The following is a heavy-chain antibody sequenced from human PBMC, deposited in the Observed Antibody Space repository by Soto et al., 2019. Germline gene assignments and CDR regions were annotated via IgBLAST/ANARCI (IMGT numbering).Heavy chain of an antibody. Sequence: VASVKVSCKASGYTFTSYDINWVRQATGQGLEWMGWMNPNSGNTGYAQKFQGRVTMTRNTSISTAYMELSSLRSEDTAVYYCARGVQDDYSFLHPRGADWFDPWGQGTLVTVSS. CDR3: ARGVQDDYSFLHPRGADWFDP. V-gene: IGHV1-8*01. J-gene: IGHJ5*02. CDR1: GYTFTSYD. D-gene: IGHD3-16*01. CDR2: MNPNSGNT.